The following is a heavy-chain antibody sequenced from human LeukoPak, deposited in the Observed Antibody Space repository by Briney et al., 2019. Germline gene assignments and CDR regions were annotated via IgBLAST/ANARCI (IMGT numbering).Heavy chain of an antibody. J-gene: IGHJ4*02. CDR2: IGGSGSPK. CDR3: AKDPYYYDSSGYFRY. CDR1: GFTFSNYA. D-gene: IGHD3-22*01. V-gene: IGHV3-23*01. Sequence: GGSLRLSCAASGFTFSNYAMSWVRQTPGKGLEWVSTIGGSGSPKFYTDSVKGRFTISRDNSKNTLYLQMNSLRAEDTAVYYCAKDPYYYDSSGYFRYWGQGTLVTVSS.